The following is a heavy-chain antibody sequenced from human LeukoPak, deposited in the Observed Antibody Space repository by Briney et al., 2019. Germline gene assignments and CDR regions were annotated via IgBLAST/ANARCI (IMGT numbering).Heavy chain of an antibody. J-gene: IGHJ3*02. Sequence: GASVKVSCKASGYTFTSYGISWVRQAPGQGLEWMGWVSAYNGHTNYAQKVQGRVTMTTDTSTSTAYMELRSLRSDDTAVYYCARDPRSRQPSYDAFDIWGQGTMVTVSS. CDR3: ARDPRSRQPSYDAFDI. CDR2: VSAYNGHT. D-gene: IGHD1-1*01. CDR1: GYTFTSYG. V-gene: IGHV1-18*01.